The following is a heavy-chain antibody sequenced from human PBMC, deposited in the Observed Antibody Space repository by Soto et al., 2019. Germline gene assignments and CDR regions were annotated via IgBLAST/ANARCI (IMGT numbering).Heavy chain of an antibody. J-gene: IGHJ6*02. Sequence: GGSLRLSCAASGFTFSSYAMHWVRQAPGKGLEWVAVISYDGSNKYYADSVKGRFTISRDNSKNTLYLQMNSLRAEDTAVYYCARDILSSLNYYYYGMDVWGQGTTVTVSS. CDR2: ISYDGSNK. CDR1: GFTFSSYA. D-gene: IGHD6-6*01. CDR3: ARDILSSLNYYYYGMDV. V-gene: IGHV3-30-3*01.